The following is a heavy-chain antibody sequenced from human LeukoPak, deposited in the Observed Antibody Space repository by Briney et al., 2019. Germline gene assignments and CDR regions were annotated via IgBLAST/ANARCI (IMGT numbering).Heavy chain of an antibody. D-gene: IGHD3-22*01. CDR1: GYTFTSYD. Sequence: ASVKVSCKASGYTFTSYDINWVRQATGQGLEWMGWMSPNSGNTGYAQKFQGRVTMTRNTSISTAYMELSSLRSEDTAVYYCARGTYYYDSSGYYYYYYYMDVWGKGTTVTVSS. CDR3: ARGTYYYDSSGYYYYYYYMDV. V-gene: IGHV1-8*01. J-gene: IGHJ6*03. CDR2: MSPNSGNT.